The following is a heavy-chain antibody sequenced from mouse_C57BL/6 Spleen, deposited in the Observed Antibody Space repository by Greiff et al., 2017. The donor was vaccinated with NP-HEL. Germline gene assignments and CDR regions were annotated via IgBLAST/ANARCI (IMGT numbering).Heavy chain of an antibody. D-gene: IGHD2-4*01. CDR2: INPNNGGT. Sequence: VQLQQSGPELVKPGASVKMSCKASGYTFTDYNMHWVKQSHGKSLEWIGYINPNNGGTSYNQKFKGKATLTVNKSSSTAYMELRSRTSEDSAVYYCARRGPYYDYPYWYFDVWGTGTTVTVSS. CDR3: ARRGPYYDYPYWYFDV. V-gene: IGHV1-22*01. CDR1: GYTFTDYN. J-gene: IGHJ1*03.